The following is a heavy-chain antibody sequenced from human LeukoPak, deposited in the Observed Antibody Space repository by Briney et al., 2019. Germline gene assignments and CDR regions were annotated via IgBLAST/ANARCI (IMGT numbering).Heavy chain of an antibody. CDR1: GFTFGTFG. J-gene: IGHJ4*02. CDR3: TREGITAAADY. Sequence: PGGSLRLSCAASGFTFGTFGMHWVRQAPGKGLEWVAFISYDGSSEYDADSVKGRFTISRDNSENTVYLQMNSLRAEDTAVYYCTREGITAAADYWGQGTLVTVSS. D-gene: IGHD6-13*01. V-gene: IGHV3-30*03. CDR2: ISYDGSSE.